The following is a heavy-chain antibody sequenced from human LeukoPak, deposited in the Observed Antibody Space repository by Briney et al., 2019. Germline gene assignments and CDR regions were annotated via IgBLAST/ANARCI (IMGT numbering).Heavy chain of an antibody. Sequence: GGSLRLSCAASGFTFSSYGMDWVRQAPGKGLEWVSSISSSSYIYYADSVKGRFTISRDNAKNSLYLQMNSLRAEDTAVYYCARDCWDYGSGSYCGIDYWGQGTLVTVSS. CDR2: ISSSSYI. V-gene: IGHV3-21*01. D-gene: IGHD3-10*01. CDR1: GFTFSSYG. CDR3: ARDCWDYGSGSYCGIDY. J-gene: IGHJ4*02.